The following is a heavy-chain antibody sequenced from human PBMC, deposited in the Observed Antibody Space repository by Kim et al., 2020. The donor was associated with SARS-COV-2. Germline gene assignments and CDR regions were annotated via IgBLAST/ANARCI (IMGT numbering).Heavy chain of an antibody. J-gene: IGHJ6*02. CDR3: ASTNWNSYYYYYGMDV. D-gene: IGHD1-7*01. Sequence: SVKSRITINPDTSKNQFSLQLNSVTAEDTAVYYCASTNWNSYYYYYGMDVWGQGTTVTVSS. V-gene: IGHV6-1*01.